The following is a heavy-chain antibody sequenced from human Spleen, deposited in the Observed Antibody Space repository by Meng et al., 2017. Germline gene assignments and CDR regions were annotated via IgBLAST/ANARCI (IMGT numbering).Heavy chain of an antibody. V-gene: IGHV3-23*01. CDR1: GFSFSSYA. J-gene: IGHJ4*02. D-gene: IGHD3-9*01. Sequence: GGSLRLSCAASGFSFSSYAMTWVRQAPGKGLEWVSVISGSGATTYYADSVKGRFTISRDNSKNTLYLQMNSLRAEDTAVYYCAKGRTTINYFDSWGQGTRVTVSS. CDR2: ISGSGATT. CDR3: AKGRTTINYFDS.